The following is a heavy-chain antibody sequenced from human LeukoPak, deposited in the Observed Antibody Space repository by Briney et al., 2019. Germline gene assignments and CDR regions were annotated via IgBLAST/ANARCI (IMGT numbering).Heavy chain of an antibody. CDR1: GGTFSSYA. J-gene: IGHJ4*02. Sequence: SVKVSCKASGGTFSSYAISWVRQAPGQGLEWMGGIIPIFGTANYAQKFQGRVTITTDESTSTAYMELSSLRSEDTAVYYCARGGTGYSYGFAYWGQGTLVTVSS. CDR3: ARGGTGYSYGFAY. V-gene: IGHV1-69*05. CDR2: IIPIFGTA. D-gene: IGHD5-18*01.